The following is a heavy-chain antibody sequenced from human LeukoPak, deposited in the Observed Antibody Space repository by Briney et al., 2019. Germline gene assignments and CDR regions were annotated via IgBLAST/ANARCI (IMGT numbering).Heavy chain of an antibody. CDR2: MNPNSGNT. CDR1: GYTFTNYD. Sequence: ASVKVSCKASGYTFTNYDINWVRQATGQGLEWMGWMNPNSGNTGYAQKFQGRVTITRNTSISTAYMELSSLRSDDTAVYYCARQSVLWFGVTPSYYFDYWGQGTLVTVSS. D-gene: IGHD3-10*01. J-gene: IGHJ4*02. CDR3: ARQSVLWFGVTPSYYFDY. V-gene: IGHV1-8*03.